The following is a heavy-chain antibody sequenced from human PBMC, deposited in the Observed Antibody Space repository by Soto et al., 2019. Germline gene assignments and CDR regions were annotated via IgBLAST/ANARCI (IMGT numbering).Heavy chain of an antibody. V-gene: IGHV3-33*01. J-gene: IGHJ6*02. CDR3: ARENCSSTSCYQTLDYYGMDV. Sequence: PGGSLRLACAASGFTFSSYGMHWVRQAPGKGLEWVAVIWYDGSNKYYADSVKGRFIISRDNSKNTLYLQMNSLRAEDTAVYYCARENCSSTSCYQTLDYYGMDVWGQGTTVTVSS. CDR1: GFTFSSYG. CDR2: IWYDGSNK. D-gene: IGHD2-2*01.